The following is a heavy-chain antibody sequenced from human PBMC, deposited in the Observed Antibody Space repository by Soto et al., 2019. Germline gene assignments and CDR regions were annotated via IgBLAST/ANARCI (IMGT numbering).Heavy chain of an antibody. Sequence: GGSLRLSCAASGFTFSTYAMSWVRQAPGKGLEWVSAISGSGGSTYYADSVKGRFTISRDNSKNTLYLQMNSLRAEDTALYYCAKSYSSNWYDYFDYWGQGTMVIVSS. CDR3: AKSYSSNWYDYFDY. D-gene: IGHD6-13*01. J-gene: IGHJ4*02. CDR1: GFTFSTYA. V-gene: IGHV3-23*01. CDR2: ISGSGGST.